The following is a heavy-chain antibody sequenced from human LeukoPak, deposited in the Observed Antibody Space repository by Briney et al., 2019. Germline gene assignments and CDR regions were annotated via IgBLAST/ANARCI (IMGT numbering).Heavy chain of an antibody. D-gene: IGHD6-13*01. J-gene: IGHJ6*03. Sequence: ASVKVSCKASGYTFTSYGISWVRQAPGQGLEWMGWISAYNGNTNYAQKLQGRVTMTTDTSTSTAYMELSSLRSEDTAVYYCARGVSSWYGYYYYMDVWGKGTTVTISS. CDR1: GYTFTSYG. V-gene: IGHV1-18*01. CDR3: ARGVSSWYGYYYYMDV. CDR2: ISAYNGNT.